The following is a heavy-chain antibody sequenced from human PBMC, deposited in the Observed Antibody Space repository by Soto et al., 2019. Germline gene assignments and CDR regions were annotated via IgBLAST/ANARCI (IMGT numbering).Heavy chain of an antibody. D-gene: IGHD3-3*01. CDR2: IWYDGSNI. Sequence: GGSLRLSCAASGFIFSGYGMHWVRQVPGKGLDWVAVIWYDGSNIYYGDSVKGRFTISRDNSKNTLYLQMNSLRANDTAVYYCARDWSNDFWTGYTYYGMDIWGQGTTVTVSS. CDR3: ARDWSNDFWTGYTYYGMDI. V-gene: IGHV3-33*01. CDR1: GFIFSGYG. J-gene: IGHJ6*02.